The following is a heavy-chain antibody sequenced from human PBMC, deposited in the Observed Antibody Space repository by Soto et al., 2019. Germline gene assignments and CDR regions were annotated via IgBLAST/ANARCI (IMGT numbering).Heavy chain of an antibody. V-gene: IGHV3-48*03. CDR2: ISGSGSNI. Sequence: GGSLRLSCAASGFIFNSYEMNWVRQAPGKGLEWLSFISGSGSNIYYADSIKGRFTIPRDNAENSVYLQMNSLRVDDTAIYYCARDKPFDYWGQGALVTVSS. CDR3: ARDKPFDY. CDR1: GFIFNSYE. J-gene: IGHJ4*02.